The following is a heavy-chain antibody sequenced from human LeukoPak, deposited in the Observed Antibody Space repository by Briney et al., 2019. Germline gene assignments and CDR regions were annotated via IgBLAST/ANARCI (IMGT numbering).Heavy chain of an antibody. CDR2: INPNSGGT. CDR3: ARDPGPRGFEITSSGYYPEYFQH. D-gene: IGHD3-3*01. V-gene: IGHV1-2*02. J-gene: IGHJ1*01. CDR1: GYTFTGYY. Sequence: ASVKVSCKASGYTFTGYYMHWVRQAPGQGLEWMGWINPNSGGTNYAQKLQGRVTMTRDTAISTAYMEMSRLRSDDTAVYYRARDPGPRGFEITSSGYYPEYFQHWGQGTLVTVSS.